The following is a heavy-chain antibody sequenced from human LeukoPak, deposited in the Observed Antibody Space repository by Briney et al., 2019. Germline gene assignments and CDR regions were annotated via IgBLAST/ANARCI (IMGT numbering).Heavy chain of an antibody. CDR2: IKQDGSEK. V-gene: IGHV3-7*01. CDR3: ARKDGYYDFWSGYYRAEDFQH. Sequence: PGGSLRLSCAASGFTFSSYWMSWVRQAPGKGLEWVANIKQDGSEKYYVDSVKGRFTISRDNAKNSLYLQMNSLRAEDTAVYYCARKDGYYDFWSGYYRAEDFQHWGQGTLVTVSS. D-gene: IGHD3-3*01. CDR1: GFTFSSYW. J-gene: IGHJ1*01.